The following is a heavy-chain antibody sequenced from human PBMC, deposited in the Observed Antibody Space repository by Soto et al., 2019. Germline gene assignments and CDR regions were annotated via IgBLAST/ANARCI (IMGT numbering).Heavy chain of an antibody. CDR1: GYTFTGYY. CDR3: ARALTYCSGGSCYRGLVY. Sequence: SVKVSCKASGYTFTGYYMHWVRQAPGQGLEWMGWINPNSGGTNYAQKFQGWVTMTRDTSISTAYMELSRLRSDDTAVYYCARALTYCSGGSCYRGLVYWGQGTLVTVSS. D-gene: IGHD2-15*01. J-gene: IGHJ4*02. V-gene: IGHV1-2*04. CDR2: INPNSGGT.